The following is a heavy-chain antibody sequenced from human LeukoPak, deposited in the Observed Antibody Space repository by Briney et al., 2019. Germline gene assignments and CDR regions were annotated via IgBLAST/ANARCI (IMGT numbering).Heavy chain of an antibody. CDR1: GASISSPNW. Sequence: SGTLSLTCAVSGASISSPNWWNWVRQSPGKELEWVGEISHSGNINYNPSLQSRVTISIDKSKNDFSLKLSSVTAADTAVYYCARAIDDAFDIWGQGTMVTVSS. J-gene: IGHJ3*02. CDR2: ISHSGNI. CDR3: ARAIDDAFDI. V-gene: IGHV4-4*02. D-gene: IGHD2-21*01.